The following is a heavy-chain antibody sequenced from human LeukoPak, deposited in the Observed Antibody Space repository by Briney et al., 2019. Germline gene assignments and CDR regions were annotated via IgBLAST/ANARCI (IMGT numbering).Heavy chain of an antibody. CDR2: LYVNGSP. V-gene: IGHV4-4*07. CDR3: ARMPVPIHDAFDI. J-gene: IGHJ3*02. CDR1: GASISSAY. Sequence: SETLSFTCTVSGASISSAYWGWIRQSAGKGLEYIGRLYVNGSPNSNPSLKSRVTMSLDTSKNQFSLKMTSVTAADSAIYFCARMPVPIHDAFDIWGQGTAVMVSS. D-gene: IGHD2-2*01.